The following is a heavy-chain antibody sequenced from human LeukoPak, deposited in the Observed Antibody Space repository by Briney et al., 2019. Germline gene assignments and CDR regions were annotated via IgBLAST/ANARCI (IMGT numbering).Heavy chain of an antibody. CDR3: GGNVDTAMANWFDP. Sequence: KPSETLSLTCAVYGGSFSGYYWSWIRQPPGKGLEWIGEINHSGSTNYNPSLKSRVTISVDTSKNQFSLKLSSVTAADTAVYYCGGNVDTAMANWFDPWGQGTLVTVSS. J-gene: IGHJ5*02. D-gene: IGHD5-18*01. V-gene: IGHV4-34*01. CDR2: INHSGST. CDR1: GGSFSGYY.